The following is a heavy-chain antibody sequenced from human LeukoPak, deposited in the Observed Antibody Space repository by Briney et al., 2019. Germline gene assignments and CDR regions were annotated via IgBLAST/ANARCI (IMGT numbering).Heavy chain of an antibody. D-gene: IGHD3-16*01. CDR3: AKGGSPTRLYYFDY. J-gene: IGHJ4*02. V-gene: IGHV3-30*18. Sequence: GGSLRLSCAASGFTFSSYGMHWVRQAPGKGLEWVAVISYDGSNKYYADSVKGRFTISRDNSKNMLYLQMNSLRAEDTAVYYCAKGGSPTRLYYFDYWGQGTLVTVSS. CDR2: ISYDGSNK. CDR1: GFTFSSYG.